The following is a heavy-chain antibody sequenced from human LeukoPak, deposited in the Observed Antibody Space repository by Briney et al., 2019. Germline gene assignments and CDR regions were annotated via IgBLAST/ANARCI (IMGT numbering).Heavy chain of an antibody. V-gene: IGHV4-39*01. J-gene: IGHJ4*02. Sequence: SETLSLICSVSGGSIGSRYHYWGWIRQPPGKGLEWIGSIEYSGSTYYNPPLKSRVIMSVDTSKKQFSLKVTSVTAADTAVYYCARLAHSSGYLAFDCWGQGTLVTVSS. CDR1: GGSIGSRYHY. CDR3: ARLAHSSGYLAFDC. D-gene: IGHD6-19*01. CDR2: IEYSGST.